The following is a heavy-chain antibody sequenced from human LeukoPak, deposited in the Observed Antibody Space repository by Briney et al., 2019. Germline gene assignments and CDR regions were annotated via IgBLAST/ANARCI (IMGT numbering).Heavy chain of an antibody. D-gene: IGHD3-22*01. V-gene: IGHV4-39*01. CDR3: ARHRGVGYYYESSAKQDWYFDL. J-gene: IGHJ2*01. Sequence: PSETLSLTCTVSGGSIRSSSYYWGWIRQPPGKGLEWIGSIYYSGSTYYNPSLKSRVTTSVDTSKNQFSLKLITVTAADTTVFYCARHRGVGYYYESSAKQDWYFDLWGRGTLVTVSS. CDR2: IYYSGST. CDR1: GGSIRSSSYY.